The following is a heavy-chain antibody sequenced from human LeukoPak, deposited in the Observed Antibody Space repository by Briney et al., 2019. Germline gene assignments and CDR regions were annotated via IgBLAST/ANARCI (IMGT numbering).Heavy chain of an antibody. CDR3: AKVFQSFLVVRSYFDY. V-gene: IGHV3-23*01. J-gene: IGHJ4*02. CDR2: ISGSGESS. D-gene: IGHD3-22*01. Sequence: PGGSLRLSCAASGFTFSSYGMSWIRQAPGKGLEWVSGISGSGESSYYADSVKGRFTISRDNSKNTLYLQMNSLRADVTAVYYCAKVFQSFLVVRSYFDYWGQGTLVTVSS. CDR1: GFTFSSYG.